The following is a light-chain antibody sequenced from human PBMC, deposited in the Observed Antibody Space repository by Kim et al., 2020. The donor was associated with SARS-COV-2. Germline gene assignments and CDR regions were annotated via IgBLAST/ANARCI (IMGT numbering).Light chain of an antibody. CDR2: GKS. CDR1: SLRRYY. J-gene: IGLJ1*01. Sequence: ALGQTVRSTCQGDSLRRYYASWYQQKPGQAPVFVIYGKSNRPSGIPDRFSGSSSGNTASMTIAGAQAEDEADYYCNSRDSSGNSYVFGNGTKVTVL. V-gene: IGLV3-19*01. CDR3: NSRDSSGNSYV.